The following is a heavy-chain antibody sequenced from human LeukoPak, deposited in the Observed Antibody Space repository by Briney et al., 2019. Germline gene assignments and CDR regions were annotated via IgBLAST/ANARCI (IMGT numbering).Heavy chain of an antibody. V-gene: IGHV3-66*01. Sequence: GGSLRLSCAASGFTVSNNYMGWVRQAPAKGLEWVSVVNTVGTTYYADSVRGRFTISRDTSKNTLYLQMNSLRAEDTAVYYCAKDRDGYTVYYFDYWGQGTLVTVSS. CDR2: VNTVGTT. D-gene: IGHD5-24*01. J-gene: IGHJ4*02. CDR1: GFTVSNNY. CDR3: AKDRDGYTVYYFDY.